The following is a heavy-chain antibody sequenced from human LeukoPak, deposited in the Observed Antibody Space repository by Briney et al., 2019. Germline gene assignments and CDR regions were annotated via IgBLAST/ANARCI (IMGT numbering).Heavy chain of an antibody. CDR3: ARDRGKVWNHPAE. V-gene: IGHV6-1*01. D-gene: IGHD1-14*01. CDR1: GDSVDSNTAA. CDR2: TYYSSKWYR. J-gene: IGHJ4*02. Sequence: QTLSLTSAIPGDSVDSNTAAWNWIRQSPSRGLEWLGRTYYSSKWYRDYPVSVKSRESIIPYTSKNQLSLQLTSVTPDETAVYYCARDRGKVWNHPAEWGQGTRVPVSS.